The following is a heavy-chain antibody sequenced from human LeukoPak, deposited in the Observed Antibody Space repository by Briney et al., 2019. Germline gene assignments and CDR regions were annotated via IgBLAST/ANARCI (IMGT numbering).Heavy chain of an antibody. V-gene: IGHV3-66*01. CDR3: ARVGYYDKIDY. J-gene: IGHJ4*02. CDR1: GFTVSSNY. CDR2: IYSGGST. Sequence: GGSLRLSCAASGFTVSSNYMSWVRQAPGKGLEGVSVIYSGGSTYYADSVKGRFTISRDNSKNTLYLQMNSLRAEDTAVYYCARVGYYDKIDYWGQGTLVTVSS. D-gene: IGHD3-22*01.